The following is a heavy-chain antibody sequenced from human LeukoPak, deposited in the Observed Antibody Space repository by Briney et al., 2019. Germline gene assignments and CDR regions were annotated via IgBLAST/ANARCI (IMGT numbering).Heavy chain of an antibody. J-gene: IGHJ2*01. CDR3: ANTGGSVYWYFDL. V-gene: IGHV3-23*01. Sequence: PGGSLRLSCAASGFTFSSYVMSWVRQAPGKGLEWVSAISGSGGSTFYADSVKGRVTISRDNSKNTLYLQMNSLRAEDTAVYYCANTGGSVYWYFDLWGRGTLVTVSS. CDR2: ISGSGGST. D-gene: IGHD1-14*01. CDR1: GFTFSSYV.